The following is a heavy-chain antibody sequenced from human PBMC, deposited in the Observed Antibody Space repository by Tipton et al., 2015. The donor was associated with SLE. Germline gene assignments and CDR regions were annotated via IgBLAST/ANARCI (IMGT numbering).Heavy chain of an antibody. J-gene: IGHJ5*02. D-gene: IGHD3-3*01. V-gene: IGHV4-39*01. CDR3: AKVTVFGVAIFGYNWFDP. Sequence: TLSLTCTVSGGSIGGSSYYWGWIRQSPGKGLEWIGSIYYSGTSHYKASLESRVTISVDTSKNQFSRKLTSVTAADTGVYYCAKVTVFGVAIFGYNWFDPWGQGTLVTVAS. CDR1: GGSIGGSSYY. CDR2: IYYSGTS.